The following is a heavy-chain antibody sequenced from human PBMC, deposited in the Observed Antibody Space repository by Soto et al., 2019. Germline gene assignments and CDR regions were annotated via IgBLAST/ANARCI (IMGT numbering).Heavy chain of an antibody. D-gene: IGHD4-17*01. J-gene: IGHJ4*02. Sequence: QITLKESGPTLVRPAQTLTLTCGFSGFSLSSYGMGVAWIRQPPGKALEWLARIYWDDDKRYSPSLKDRLAISKDTSSTQVVLTITNMDPGDTATYFCAHAGDYDLLTFDHWGPGTLVTVSS. CDR1: GFSLSSYGMG. CDR2: IYWDDDK. V-gene: IGHV2-5*02. CDR3: AHAGDYDLLTFDH.